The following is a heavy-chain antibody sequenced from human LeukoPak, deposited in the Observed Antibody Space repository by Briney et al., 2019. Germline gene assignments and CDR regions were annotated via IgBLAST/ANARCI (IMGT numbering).Heavy chain of an antibody. D-gene: IGHD3-10*01. CDR3: ARQGGDTMVRGVVRDWFDP. V-gene: IGHV4-39*01. CDR2: IYYNGYT. J-gene: IGHJ5*02. Sequence: ASETLSLTCTVSGGSISGSIYYWGWIRQPPGKGLEWIGCIYYNGYTYYTSSLKSRVTIFVNTSKNQFSLKLISVTAADTAVYYCARQGGDTMVRGVVRDWFDPWGQGTLVTVSS. CDR1: GGSISGSIYY.